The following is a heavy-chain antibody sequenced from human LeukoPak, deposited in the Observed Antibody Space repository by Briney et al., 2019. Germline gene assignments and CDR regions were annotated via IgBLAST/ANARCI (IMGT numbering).Heavy chain of an antibody. CDR2: IYYSGST. J-gene: IGHJ5*02. CDR3: ARHARGIAALVNWFDP. Sequence: SETLSLTCTVSGGSISSYYWSWIRQPPGKGLEWIEYIYYSGSTNYNPSLKSRVTISVDTSKNQFSLKLSSVTAADTAVYYCARHARGIAALVNWFDPWGQGTLVTVSS. CDR1: GGSISSYY. V-gene: IGHV4-59*08. D-gene: IGHD6-6*01.